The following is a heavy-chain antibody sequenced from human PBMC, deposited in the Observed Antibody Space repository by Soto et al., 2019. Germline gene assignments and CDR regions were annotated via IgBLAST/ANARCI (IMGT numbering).Heavy chain of an antibody. CDR3: ARQRIVAAGTFVDY. D-gene: IGHD6-13*01. CDR2: IYFSGST. CDR1: GDSINSTSYY. V-gene: IGHV4-39*01. J-gene: IGHJ4*02. Sequence: SETLSLTCIVSGDSINSTSYYWGWIRQPPGQGLEWIASIYFSGSTYNNPSLKSRLTVSVDTSKSQFSLKLSSVTAADTALYYCARQRIVAAGTFVDYWGQGSLVTVSS.